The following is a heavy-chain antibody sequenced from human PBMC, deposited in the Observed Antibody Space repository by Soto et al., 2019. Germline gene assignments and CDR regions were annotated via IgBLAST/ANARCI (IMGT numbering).Heavy chain of an antibody. CDR1: GYTFTGYY. D-gene: IGHD5-12*01. Sequence: ASVKVSCKASGYTFTGYYMHWLRQAPGQGLEWMGWINPNSGGTNYAQKFQGWVTMTRDTSISTAYMELSRLRSDDTAVYYCAREASGDSGYDHTYYYYGMDVWGQGTTVTVSS. CDR2: INPNSGGT. CDR3: AREASGDSGYDHTYYYYGMDV. J-gene: IGHJ6*02. V-gene: IGHV1-2*04.